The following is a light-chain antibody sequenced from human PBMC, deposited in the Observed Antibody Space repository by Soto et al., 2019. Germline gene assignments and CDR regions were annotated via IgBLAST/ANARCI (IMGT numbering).Light chain of an antibody. V-gene: IGKV1-9*01. CDR3: LQINSYPHT. Sequence: IQLTQSPSSLPASVGDRVTITCRASQGITTYLAWYQQRPGKAPKLLIYAASALQSGVPSRFSGSGSGTDFTLTISSLQPEDFATYYCLQINSYPHTFGQGTKVDIK. CDR2: AAS. J-gene: IGKJ2*01. CDR1: QGITTY.